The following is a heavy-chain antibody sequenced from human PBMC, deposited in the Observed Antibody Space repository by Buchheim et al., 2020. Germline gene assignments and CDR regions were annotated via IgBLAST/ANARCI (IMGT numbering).Heavy chain of an antibody. D-gene: IGHD2-15*01. CDR1: GFNFSNYG. CDR2: ISPSSISI. V-gene: IGHV3-48*01. J-gene: IGHJ4*02. Sequence: EVQLVESGGGLVQPGGSLRLSCAGSGFNFSNYGVSWVRQAPGKGLEWLSYISPSSISIYYAASVKGRFTISRDNAKNSLFLQMNSLRSEDTAVYYCVKSQYPGAVVITATFDYWGQGTL. CDR3: VKSQYPGAVVITATFDY.